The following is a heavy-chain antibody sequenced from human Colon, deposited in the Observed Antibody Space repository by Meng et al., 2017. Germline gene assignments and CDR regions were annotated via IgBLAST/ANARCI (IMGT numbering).Heavy chain of an antibody. V-gene: IGHV4-34*01. J-gene: IGHJ5*02. Sequence: QVQLQQWGAGVLKPSETLSLTCAVYGGSFSGYYWSWIRQPPGKGLEWIGEINHSGSTNYNPSLKSRVTISVDTSKNQFSLKLSSVTAADTAVYYCARGRYSGYLPWGQGTLVTVSS. D-gene: IGHD5-12*01. CDR1: GGSFSGYY. CDR3: ARGRYSGYLP. CDR2: INHSGST.